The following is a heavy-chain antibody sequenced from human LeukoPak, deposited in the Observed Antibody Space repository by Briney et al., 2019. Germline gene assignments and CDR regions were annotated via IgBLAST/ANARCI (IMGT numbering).Heavy chain of an antibody. Sequence: SVKVSCKASGGTFSSYAVSWVRQAPGQGLEWMGGIIPIFGTANYAQKFQGRVTITTDESTSTAYMELSSLRSEDTAVYYCATDSSGWYSWFDPWGQGTLVTVSS. V-gene: IGHV1-69*05. D-gene: IGHD6-19*01. CDR2: IIPIFGTA. CDR1: GGTFSSYA. J-gene: IGHJ5*02. CDR3: ATDSSGWYSWFDP.